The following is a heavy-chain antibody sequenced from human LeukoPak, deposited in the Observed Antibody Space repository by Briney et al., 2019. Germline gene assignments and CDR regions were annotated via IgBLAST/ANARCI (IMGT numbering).Heavy chain of an antibody. CDR2: TNPNSGGT. V-gene: IGHV1-2*02. J-gene: IGHJ3*02. CDR3: ARGQNI. CDR1: XYXFXXXY. Sequence: SXXAXXYXFXXXYMHWVRQAPGQGLEWMGWTNPNSGGTNYAQQFQGRVTMTRDTSISTAYMELSRLRSDDTAVYYCARGQNIWGQGTMVTVSS.